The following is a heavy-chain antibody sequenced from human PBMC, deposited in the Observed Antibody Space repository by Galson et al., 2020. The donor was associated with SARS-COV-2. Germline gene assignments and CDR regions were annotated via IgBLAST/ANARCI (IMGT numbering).Heavy chain of an antibody. Sequence: KIGEYLKLSCKGSGYSFTSYWIGWVRQMPGKGLEWMGIIYPGDSDTRYSPSFQGQVTISADKSISTAYLQWSSLKASDTAMYYCARHGTRGESGGYYYVTWGQGTLVTVSS. V-gene: IGHV5-51*01. CDR2: IYPGDSDT. J-gene: IGHJ5*02. D-gene: IGHD3-22*01. CDR1: GYSFTSYW. CDR3: ARHGTRGESGGYYYVT.